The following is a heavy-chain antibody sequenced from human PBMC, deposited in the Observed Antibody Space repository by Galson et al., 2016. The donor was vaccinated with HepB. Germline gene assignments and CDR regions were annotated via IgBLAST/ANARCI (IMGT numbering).Heavy chain of an antibody. J-gene: IGHJ4*02. D-gene: IGHD2-8*01. V-gene: IGHV1-46*01. CDR2: IILSDGTT. CDR3: ARDNGHHSFDY. CDR1: GYTFTNDY. Sequence: SVKVSCKAPGYTFTNDYMHWVRQAPGQGLEWMGRIILSDGTTIHAQKFQGRVTMTRDMSTSAVLLELSSLGSDDTALYYCARDNGHHSFDYWGQGTLVTGSS.